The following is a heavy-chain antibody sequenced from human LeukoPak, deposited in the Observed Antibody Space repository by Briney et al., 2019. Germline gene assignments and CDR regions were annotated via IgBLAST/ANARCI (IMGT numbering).Heavy chain of an antibody. CDR1: GYTFTSYD. V-gene: IGHV1-8*01. CDR3: ARSIVGVRKRNDY. CDR2: MNPNSGHT. Sequence: VASVTVSFTASGYTFTSYDIIWVRQASGQGLEWMGWMNPNSGHTGYAHKFQGRVTMTRSTSISTAYMELTSLTSEDSAVYYCARSIVGVRKRNDYWGQGTLVTVSS. D-gene: IGHD1-26*01. J-gene: IGHJ4*02.